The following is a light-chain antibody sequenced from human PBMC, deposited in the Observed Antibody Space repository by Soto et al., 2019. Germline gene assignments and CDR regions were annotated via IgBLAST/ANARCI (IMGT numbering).Light chain of an antibody. Sequence: EILMTQSPATLSVSPGERATLSCRASQSVDSNLAWYQQKPGQAPRLLIYGASTRATGISARFSGSGSGTEFTLTISSLQSEDFGVYYCQQYNNWWTFAQGTKVEI. CDR2: GAS. J-gene: IGKJ1*01. V-gene: IGKV3-15*01. CDR1: QSVDSN. CDR3: QQYNNWWT.